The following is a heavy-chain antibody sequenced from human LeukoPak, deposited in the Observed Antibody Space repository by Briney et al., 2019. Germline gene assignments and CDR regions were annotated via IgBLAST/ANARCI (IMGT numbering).Heavy chain of an antibody. V-gene: IGHV3-30*18. D-gene: IGHD3-22*01. J-gene: IGHJ5*02. Sequence: GRSLRLSCAASGFTFSSYGMHWVRQAPGKGLEWVAVISYDGSNKYYADSVKGRFTISRDNSKNTLYLQMNSLRAEDTAVYYCAKDADYYDSSGYPNWFDPWGQGTLVTVSS. CDR2: ISYDGSNK. CDR3: AKDADYYDSSGYPNWFDP. CDR1: GFTFSSYG.